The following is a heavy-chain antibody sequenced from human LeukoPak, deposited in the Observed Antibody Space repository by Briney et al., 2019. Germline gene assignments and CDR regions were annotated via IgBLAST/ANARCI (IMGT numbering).Heavy chain of an antibody. CDR1: GYTFTSYG. CDR3: ARGARNWFDP. V-gene: IGHV1-18*01. D-gene: IGHD5-12*01. J-gene: IGHJ5*02. Sequence: ASVKVSCKASGYTFTSYGITWVRQAPGQGLEWMGWISTYSGDTNYAQKLQGRVTMTTDTSTSTAYMELRSLRSDDTAVYCCARGARNWFDPWGQGTLVTVSS. CDR2: ISTYSGDT.